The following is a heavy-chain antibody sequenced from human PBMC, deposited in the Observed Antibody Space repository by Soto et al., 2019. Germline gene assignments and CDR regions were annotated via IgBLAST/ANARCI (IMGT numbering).Heavy chain of an antibody. D-gene: IGHD3-10*01. CDR2: INSDGDTS. Sequence: GGSLRLSCVASGLGFHTYWMHWVRQVPGKGLVWVARINSDGDTSTYADSVKGRFSISRDNTKNTLFLQMNGLRDDVTAVYYCTRDWFDYYGSGNYYPRFDPWGQGALVTVSS. J-gene: IGHJ5*02. CDR3: TRDWFDYYGSGNYYPRFDP. V-gene: IGHV3-74*01. CDR1: GLGFHTYW.